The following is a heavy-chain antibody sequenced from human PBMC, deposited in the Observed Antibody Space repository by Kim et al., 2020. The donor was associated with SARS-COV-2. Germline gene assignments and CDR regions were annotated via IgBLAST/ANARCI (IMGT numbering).Heavy chain of an antibody. CDR2: ITTSGGT. CDR1: GFTFSSYA. Sequence: GGSLRLSCAASGFTFSSYALSWVRQAPGKGLEWVSAITTSGGTYYADSVKGRFSISRDNSKNMLYLQMNSLRAEDTAVYHCAKEDGSSSSHYWGQGTLVSVSS. J-gene: IGHJ4*02. D-gene: IGHD6-6*01. CDR3: AKEDGSSSSHY. V-gene: IGHV3-23*01.